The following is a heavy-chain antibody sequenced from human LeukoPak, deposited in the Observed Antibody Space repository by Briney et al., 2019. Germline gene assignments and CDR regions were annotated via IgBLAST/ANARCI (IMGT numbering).Heavy chain of an antibody. CDR2: IAWDSGTQ. Sequence: PGGSLRLSCVGSGFSLEDYAMHWVRQVPGKGLEWVSSIAWDSGTQVYRDSVKGRFTISRDNDKNSLYLQMNSLRPEDTALYYRVKDMGFDLLKDAFHIWGQGTLVTVSS. D-gene: IGHD3-9*01. V-gene: IGHV3-9*01. J-gene: IGHJ3*02. CDR3: VKDMGFDLLKDAFHI. CDR1: GFSLEDYA.